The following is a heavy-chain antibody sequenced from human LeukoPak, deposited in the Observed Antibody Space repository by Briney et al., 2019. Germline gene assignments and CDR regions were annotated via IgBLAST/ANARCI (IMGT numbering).Heavy chain of an antibody. J-gene: IGHJ4*02. Sequence: GGSLRLSCAASGFTFSDYYMSWIRQAPGKGLEWVSYISSSGSTIYYADSVKGRFTISRDNAKNSLYPQMNSLRAEDTAVYYCARDPNYYGSGSYLDYWGQGTLVTVSS. CDR3: ARDPNYYGSGSYLDY. D-gene: IGHD3-10*01. V-gene: IGHV3-11*01. CDR1: GFTFSDYY. CDR2: ISSSGSTI.